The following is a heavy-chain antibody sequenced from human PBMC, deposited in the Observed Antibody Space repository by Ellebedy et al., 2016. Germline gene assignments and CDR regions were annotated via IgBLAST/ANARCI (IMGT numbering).Heavy chain of an antibody. Sequence: GGSLRLSCAASGFTFDDYAMHWVRQAPGKGLEWVSGISWRGHYIGYTDSVRGRFTTSKGYAKNSLYLQMNSLIIEDTAVYYCTKDLLRGILGGSGRDYWGQGTLVTVSS. D-gene: IGHD1-26*01. V-gene: IGHV3-9*01. CDR1: GFTFDDYA. J-gene: IGHJ4*02. CDR3: TKDLLRGILGGSGRDY. CDR2: ISWRGHYI.